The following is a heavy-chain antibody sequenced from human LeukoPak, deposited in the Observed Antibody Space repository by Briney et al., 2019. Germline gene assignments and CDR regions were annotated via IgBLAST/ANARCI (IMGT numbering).Heavy chain of an antibody. CDR1: GGTFSSYA. V-gene: IGHV1-69*04. J-gene: IGHJ4*02. CDR3: ARGVEMATKLTPRWYYFDY. Sequence: ASVKVSCKASGGTFSSYAISWVRQAPGQGLEWMGRIIPILGIANYAQKFQGRVTITADNSTSTAYMELSSLRSEDTAVYYCARGVEMATKLTPRWYYFDYWGQGTLVTVSS. D-gene: IGHD5-24*01. CDR2: IIPILGIA.